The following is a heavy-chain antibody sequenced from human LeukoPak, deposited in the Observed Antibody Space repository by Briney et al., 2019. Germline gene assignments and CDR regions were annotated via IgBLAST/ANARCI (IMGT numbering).Heavy chain of an antibody. CDR1: GYTFTSHF. CDR3: ARVKSYYYDTSDKDAFNI. CDR2: INPRGGST. J-gene: IGHJ3*02. Sequence: ASVKVSCKASGYTFTSHFMHWVRQAPGQGLEWMGIINPRGGSTSYTQKFQGRVTMTRDTSTSTVYMELSSLRSEDTAVYYCARVKSYYYDTSDKDAFNIWGQGTMVTVSS. D-gene: IGHD3-22*01. V-gene: IGHV1-46*01.